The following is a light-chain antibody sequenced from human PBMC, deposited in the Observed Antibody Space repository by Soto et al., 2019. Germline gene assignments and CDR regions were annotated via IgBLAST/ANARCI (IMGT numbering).Light chain of an antibody. CDR1: SSNIGSNT. CDR3: ATWDDSLNGVV. V-gene: IGLV1-44*01. J-gene: IGLJ2*01. Sequence: QSALTQPPSASGTPGQRVTISCSGTSSNIGSNTVNWYQHLPETAPKLLIYSHNQRPSGVPDRFSGSRSGTSASLAISGLQSADEADYYCATWDDSLNGVVFGGGTKLTVL. CDR2: SHN.